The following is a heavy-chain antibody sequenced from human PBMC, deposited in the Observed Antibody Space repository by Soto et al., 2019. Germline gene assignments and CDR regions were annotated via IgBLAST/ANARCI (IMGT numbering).Heavy chain of an antibody. J-gene: IGHJ3*02. CDR1: GFTFISYS. D-gene: IGHD5-12*01. V-gene: IGHV1-69*13. Sequence: SVKVTCRSSGFTFISYSISRVRQAPGQGLEWMGGIITIFGKANYAQKFHGRVTITADESTSTAYMELSSLRSEDTAVYYWAARRGYSGRVRNIWGQGTMVT. CDR2: IITIFGKA. CDR3: AARRGYSGRVRNI.